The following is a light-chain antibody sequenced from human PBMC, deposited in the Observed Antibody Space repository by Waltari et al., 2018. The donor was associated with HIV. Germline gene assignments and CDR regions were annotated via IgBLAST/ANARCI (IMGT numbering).Light chain of an antibody. CDR2: RNH. J-gene: IGLJ2*01. V-gene: IGLV1-47*01. CDR1: QSNIRNNF. CDR3: ASWDDNLGHWI. Sequence: QPKMTQAPSASKTPGQRIPMSCSGTQSNIRNNFIYWYQQSAGAAPSLVMARNHQRPAGVPDRFSGTNSGTSAFLAITGLRLDDEATYFCASWDDNLGHWIFGGGTKLTVL.